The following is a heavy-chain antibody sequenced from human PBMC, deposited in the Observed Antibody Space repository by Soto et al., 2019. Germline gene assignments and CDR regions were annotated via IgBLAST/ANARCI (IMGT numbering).Heavy chain of an antibody. Sequence: SETLSLTCTVAGFNIISYYWSWIRQPPGKGLEWIGYIYYSGSTNYNPSLKSRVTISVDTSKNQFSLKLSSVTAADTAVYYCARGYYDYIWGREFDAFDIWGQGTMVTVSS. V-gene: IGHV4-59*01. J-gene: IGHJ3*02. CDR1: GFNIISYY. CDR3: ARGYYDYIWGREFDAFDI. CDR2: IYYSGST. D-gene: IGHD3-16*01.